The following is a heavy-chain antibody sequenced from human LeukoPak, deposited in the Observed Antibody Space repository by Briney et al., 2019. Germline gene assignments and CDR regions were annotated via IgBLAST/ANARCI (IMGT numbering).Heavy chain of an antibody. V-gene: IGHV5-51*01. D-gene: IGHD3-10*01. CDR1: GXSFTGYW. Sequence: GESLKISCKGSGXSFTGYWIVWVRQMPGKGMEWMGIIYPGDSVTRYSPSFQGQLTISADKSISTAYLQWSSLQASDTAMYYCARYMRGHGEMKGRYYFDFWGQGTLVTVSS. CDR2: IYPGDSVT. CDR3: ARYMRGHGEMKGRYYFDF. J-gene: IGHJ4*02.